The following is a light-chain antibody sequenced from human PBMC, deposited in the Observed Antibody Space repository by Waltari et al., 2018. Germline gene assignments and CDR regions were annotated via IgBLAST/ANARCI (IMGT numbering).Light chain of an antibody. V-gene: IGKV1-5*03. CDR3: QQYNSYPWT. Sequence: DIQLTHPPSTLSASVGERVTITCRASQSISNWLAWYQQKPGKAPKLLIYKASSLESGVPSRFSGSGSGTEFTLSISSLQPDDFATYYCQQYNSYPWTFGQGTKVEIK. J-gene: IGKJ1*01. CDR1: QSISNW. CDR2: KAS.